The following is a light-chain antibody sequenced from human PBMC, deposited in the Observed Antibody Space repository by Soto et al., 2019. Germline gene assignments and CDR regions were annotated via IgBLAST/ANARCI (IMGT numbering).Light chain of an antibody. CDR2: DVS. Sequence: QSALTQPASVSGSPGQSITISCTGTSSDVGGYNYVSWYQQHPGKAPILMIYDVSNRPSGVSNRFSGSKSGNTASLTISGLQAEDEADYYCSSYTGSSTLVVFGGGTKLTVL. CDR1: SSDVGGYNY. CDR3: SSYTGSSTLVV. V-gene: IGLV2-14*01. J-gene: IGLJ2*01.